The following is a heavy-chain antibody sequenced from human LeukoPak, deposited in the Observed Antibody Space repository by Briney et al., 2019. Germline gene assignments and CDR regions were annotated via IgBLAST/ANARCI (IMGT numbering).Heavy chain of an antibody. V-gene: IGHV4-59*01. D-gene: IGHD5-18*01. J-gene: IGHJ4*02. CDR2: IYYSGST. CDR3: ASVRGYSYYFDY. Sequence: SETLSLTCTVSGGSISSYYWSWIRQPPGKGLEWIGYIYYSGSTNYNPSLKSRVTISVDTSKNQYSLKLSYVTAADTALYYCASVRGYSYYFDYWGQGTLVTVSS. CDR1: GGSISSYY.